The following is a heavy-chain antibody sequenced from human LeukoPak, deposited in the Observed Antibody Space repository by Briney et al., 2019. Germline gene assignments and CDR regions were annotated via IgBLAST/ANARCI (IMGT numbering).Heavy chain of an antibody. CDR2: FDSEDGET. V-gene: IGHV1-24*01. CDR1: GYTPTELY. Sequence: ASVKVSYKVSGYTPTELYIHWVPEAPGKGLEWMGGFDSEDGETIYARKFQGRVTSTEDTSTDTAYMELSSLRSEDTALYYCATSLYYDFWSRGIRSQNWFDTWGQGTLVTVSS. J-gene: IGHJ5*02. CDR3: ATSLYYDFWSRGIRSQNWFDT. D-gene: IGHD3-3*01.